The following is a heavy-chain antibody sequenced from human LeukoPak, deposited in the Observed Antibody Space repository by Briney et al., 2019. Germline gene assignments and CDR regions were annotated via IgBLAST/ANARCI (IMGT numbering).Heavy chain of an antibody. D-gene: IGHD2-15*01. Sequence: PGGSLRLSCAASGFSFDIYEMTWVRQAPGKGLEWISFISSSSNVIYYADSVKGRFTISRDNGENSLYLQMKSLRAEDTAVYYCAGSRYPEPQDLDYWGQGTPVIVSS. J-gene: IGHJ4*02. CDR3: AGSRYPEPQDLDY. CDR2: ISSSSNVI. CDR1: GFSFDIYE. V-gene: IGHV3-48*03.